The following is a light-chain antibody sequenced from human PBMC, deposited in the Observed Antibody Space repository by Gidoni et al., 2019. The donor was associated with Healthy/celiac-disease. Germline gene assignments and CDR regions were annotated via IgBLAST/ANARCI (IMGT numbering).Light chain of an antibody. CDR3: SSYTSSSTRV. CDR1: SSDVGGYNY. V-gene: IGLV2-14*03. Sequence: QSALTQPASVSGFPGQSITISCTGTSSDVGGYNYVSWYQQHPGNAPKLMIYDVSNRPSGVSNRFSGSKSGNTASLTISGLQAEDEADYYCSSYTSSSTRVFGGGTKLTVL. J-gene: IGLJ3*02. CDR2: DVS.